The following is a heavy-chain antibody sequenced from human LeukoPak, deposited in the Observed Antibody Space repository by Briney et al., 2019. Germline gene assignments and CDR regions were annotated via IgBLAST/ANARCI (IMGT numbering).Heavy chain of an antibody. V-gene: IGHV3-30-3*01. CDR3: GRDGGYSIDY. CDR1: GFTCSSYA. D-gene: IGHD2-21*01. J-gene: IGHJ4*02. CDR2: ISYDGRNK. Sequence: GRSLRLSRAASGFTCSSYAMHWVRQAPGKGLEWVAVISYDGRNKYYADSVKGRFTISRDNSKNTLYLQMNSLRAEDTAVYYCGRDGGYSIDYWGQGTLVTVSS.